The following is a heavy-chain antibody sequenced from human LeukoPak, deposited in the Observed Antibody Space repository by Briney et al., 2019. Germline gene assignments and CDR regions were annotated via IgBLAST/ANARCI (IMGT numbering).Heavy chain of an antibody. CDR3: ARDHKQWLVPYYYYYYMDV. CDR2: TYYRSKWYN. V-gene: IGHV6-1*01. CDR1: GDSVSSNSAA. J-gene: IGHJ6*03. D-gene: IGHD6-19*01. Sequence: SQTLSLTCAISGDSVSSNSAAWNWIRQSPSRGLEWLGRTYYRSKWYNDYAVSVKSRITINPDTSKNQFSLQLNSFTPEDTAVYYCARDHKQWLVPYYYYYYMDVWGKGTTVTVSS.